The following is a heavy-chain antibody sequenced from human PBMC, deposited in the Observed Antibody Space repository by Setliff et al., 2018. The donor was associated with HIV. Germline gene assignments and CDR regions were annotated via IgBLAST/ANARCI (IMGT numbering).Heavy chain of an antibody. D-gene: IGHD3-10*01. V-gene: IGHV1-69*10. J-gene: IGHJ3*02. CDR3: AGARGDEAFDI. CDR1: VGTASTHA. Sequence: SVKVSCKSSVGTASTHAMNWVRQAPEQGLEWIGQIISILEITDLEQQLQGRVTITADGPTNTFYMELSGLRPDDTAVYYFAGARGDEAFDIWGQGTMVTVSS. CDR2: IISILEIT.